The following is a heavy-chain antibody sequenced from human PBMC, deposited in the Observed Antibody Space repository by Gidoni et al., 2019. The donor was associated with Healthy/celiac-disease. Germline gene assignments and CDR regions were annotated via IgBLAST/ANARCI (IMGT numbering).Heavy chain of an antibody. CDR3: ARDRRWLQLPPYYYYGMDV. V-gene: IGHV3-30-3*01. CDR1: GFTFSRYA. Sequence: QVQLVESGGGVVQPGRSLRLSCAASGFTFSRYAMHWVRQAPGKGLEWVAVISYDGSNKYYADSVKGRFTISRDNSKNTLYLQMNSLRAEDTAVYYCARDRRWLQLPPYYYYGMDVWGQGTTVTVSS. J-gene: IGHJ6*02. CDR2: ISYDGSNK. D-gene: IGHD5-12*01.